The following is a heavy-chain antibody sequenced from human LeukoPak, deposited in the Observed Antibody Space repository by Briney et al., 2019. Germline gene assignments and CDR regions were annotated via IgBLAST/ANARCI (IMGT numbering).Heavy chain of an antibody. J-gene: IGHJ4*02. CDR3: AGMGSGWYPQWYYFDY. CDR2: IYTSGST. CDR1: GGSISSYY. V-gene: IGHV4-4*07. D-gene: IGHD6-19*01. Sequence: PSETLSLTCTVSGGSISSYYWSWIRQPAGKGLEWIGRIYTSGSTNYNPSLKSRVTMSVDTSKNQFSLKLSSVTAADTAVYYCAGMGSGWYPQWYYFDYWGQGTLVTVSS.